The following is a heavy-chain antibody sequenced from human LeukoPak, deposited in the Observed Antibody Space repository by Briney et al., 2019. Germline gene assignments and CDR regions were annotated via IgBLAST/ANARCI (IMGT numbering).Heavy chain of an antibody. J-gene: IGHJ3*02. CDR3: ARSMRSSLIRHYYDSSGYRRGALDI. CDR1: GGSISSYY. V-gene: IGHV4-59*08. D-gene: IGHD3-22*01. Sequence: SETLSLTCTVSGGSISSYYWSWIRQPPGKGLEWIGYIYYSGSTNYNPSLKSRVTISVDTSKNQFSLKLSSVTAADTAVYYCARSMRSSLIRHYYDSSGYRRGALDIWGQGTMVTVSS. CDR2: IYYSGST.